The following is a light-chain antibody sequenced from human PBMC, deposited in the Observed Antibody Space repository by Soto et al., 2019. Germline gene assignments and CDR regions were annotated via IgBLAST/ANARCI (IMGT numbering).Light chain of an antibody. J-gene: IGLJ2*01. V-gene: IGLV2-23*03. CDR2: EGN. CDR3: CSYAGTNTFVV. Sequence: QSVLTQPASVSGSPGQSITISCTGTSSDVGNYNLVSWYQYHPGKAPKLIIFEGNKRPPGISNRLSGSKSGNTASLTISGLQADDEADYYCCSYAGTNTFVVFGGGTKLTVL. CDR1: SSDVGNYNL.